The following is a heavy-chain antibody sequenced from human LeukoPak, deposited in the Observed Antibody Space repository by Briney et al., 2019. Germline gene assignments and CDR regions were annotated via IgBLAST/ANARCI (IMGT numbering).Heavy chain of an antibody. J-gene: IGHJ6*02. D-gene: IGHD2-8*01. CDR2: IWYDGSNK. V-gene: IGHV3-33*01. Sequence: GRSLRLSCAASGFTFSSYGMHWVRQAPGKGLEWVAVIWYDGSNKYYADSVKGRFTISRDNSKNTLCLQMNSLRAEDTAVYYCARNLMVYAIPYYYYGMDVWGQGTTVTVSS. CDR3: ARNLMVYAIPYYYYGMDV. CDR1: GFTFSSYG.